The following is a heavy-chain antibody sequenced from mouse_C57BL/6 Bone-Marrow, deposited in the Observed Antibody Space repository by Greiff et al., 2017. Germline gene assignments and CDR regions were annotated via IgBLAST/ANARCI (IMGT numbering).Heavy chain of an antibody. V-gene: IGHV1-19*01. CDR2: INPDNGDT. Sequence: EVQLQQSGPVLVKPGASVKMSCTASGFTFTDYYMNWVKQSPGKSLEWIGVINPDNGDTNYNQKFQGKATLTADKSSSTAYLQLSSLTSADSAVYYCARYDDDGFAYWGQGTLVTVSA. CDR3: ARYDDDGFAY. CDR1: GFTFTDYY. D-gene: IGHD2-3*01. J-gene: IGHJ3*01.